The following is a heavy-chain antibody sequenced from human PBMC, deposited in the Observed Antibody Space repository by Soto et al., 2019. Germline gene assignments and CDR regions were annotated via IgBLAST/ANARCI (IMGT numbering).Heavy chain of an antibody. D-gene: IGHD6-13*01. V-gene: IGHV1-69*13. CDR1: GGTFSSYA. CDR3: ARDGAAAGTGYYYYGMDV. J-gene: IGHJ6*02. Sequence: SVKVSCKASGGTFSSYAISWVRQAPGQGLEWMGGIIPIFGTANYAQKFQGRVTITADESTSTAYMELSSLRSEDTAVYYCARDGAAAGTGYYYYGMDVWGQGTTVTVSS. CDR2: IIPIFGTA.